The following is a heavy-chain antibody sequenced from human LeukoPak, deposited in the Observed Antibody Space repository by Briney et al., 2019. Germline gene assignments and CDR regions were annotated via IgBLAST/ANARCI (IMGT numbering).Heavy chain of an antibody. CDR1: GFTVSSNY. D-gene: IGHD2-2*01. Sequence: GGSLGLSCAASGFTVSSNYMSWVRQAPGKGLEWVSVIYSGDSTFYADSVKGRFTITRDNSRNTLYLQMNSLRAEDTAMYYCSRYCISPTCQALGRYYGMDVWGQGTTVTVSS. CDR2: IYSGDST. V-gene: IGHV3-53*01. J-gene: IGHJ6*02. CDR3: SRYCISPTCQALGRYYGMDV.